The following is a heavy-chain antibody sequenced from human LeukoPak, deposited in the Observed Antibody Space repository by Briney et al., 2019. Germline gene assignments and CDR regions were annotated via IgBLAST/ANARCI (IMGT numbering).Heavy chain of an antibody. J-gene: IGHJ4*02. Sequence: GGSLRLSCAASGFTFNSYSMNWVRQAPGKGLEWISYITSSSGTIYYADSVKGRFTISRDNAKKSLYLQMNSLRAEDTAVYYCARKLAARGYFDYWGQGTLVTVSS. CDR1: GFTFNSYS. V-gene: IGHV3-48*01. CDR2: ITSSSGTI. CDR3: ARKLAARGYFDY. D-gene: IGHD6-6*01.